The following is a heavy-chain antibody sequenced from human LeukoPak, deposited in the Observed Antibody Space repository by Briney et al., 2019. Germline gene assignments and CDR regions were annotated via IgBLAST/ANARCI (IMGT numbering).Heavy chain of an antibody. J-gene: IGHJ6*02. D-gene: IGHD3-10*01. CDR2: IYDTGIT. Sequence: NPSETLSLTCSVSGGSIISYYWSWIRQPPGKGLEWIGYIYDTGITKYSPSLTSRVTISVDTSKNQFSLKLTSVTAADTAVYYCTRHAPVPVIGHGMGVWGQGTTVTVSS. V-gene: IGHV4-59*08. CDR1: GGSIISYY. CDR3: TRHAPVPVIGHGMGV.